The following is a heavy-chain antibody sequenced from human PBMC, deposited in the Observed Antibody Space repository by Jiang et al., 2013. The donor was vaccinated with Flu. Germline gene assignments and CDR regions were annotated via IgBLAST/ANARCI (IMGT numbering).Heavy chain of an antibody. CDR1: GYTFTGYY. Sequence: SGYTFTGYYMHWVRQAPGQGLEWMGWINPNSGGTNYAQKFQGRVTMTRDTSISTAYMELSRLRSDDTTVYYCARGRDGYNLGFDYWGQGTLVTVSS. J-gene: IGHJ4*02. V-gene: IGHV1-2*02. CDR2: INPNSGGT. CDR3: ARGRDGYNLGFDY. D-gene: IGHD5-24*01.